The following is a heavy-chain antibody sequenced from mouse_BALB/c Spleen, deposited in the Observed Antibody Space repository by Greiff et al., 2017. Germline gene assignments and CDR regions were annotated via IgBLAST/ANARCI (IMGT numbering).Heavy chain of an antibody. CDR2: ISTYYGDA. Sequence: VKLQQSGAELVRPGVSVKISCKGSGYTFTDYAMHWVQQSHAKSLEWIGVISTYYGDASYNQKFKGKATMTVDKSSSTAYMELARLTSEDSAIYYCARSNYGSSYDAMDYWGQGTSVTVSS. CDR3: ARSNYGSSYDAMDY. CDR1: GYTFTDYA. V-gene: IGHV1S137*01. D-gene: IGHD1-1*01. J-gene: IGHJ4*01.